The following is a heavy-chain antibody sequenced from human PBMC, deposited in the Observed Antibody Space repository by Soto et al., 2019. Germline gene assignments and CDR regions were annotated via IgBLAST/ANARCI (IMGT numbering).Heavy chain of an antibody. CDR1: GFTFDEYA. V-gene: IGHV3-43D*04. CDR3: AKDISRGPTKNYDFWSGPDY. D-gene: IGHD3-3*01. CDR2: ISWDGSNR. Sequence: PGGSLRLSCAASGFTFDEYAMHWVRQPPGKGLEWVSLISWDGSNRYYADSVQGRFTISRDNSKYSLYLEMNSLRPEDTALYYCAKDISRGPTKNYDFWSGPDYWGQGTLLTVSS. J-gene: IGHJ4*02.